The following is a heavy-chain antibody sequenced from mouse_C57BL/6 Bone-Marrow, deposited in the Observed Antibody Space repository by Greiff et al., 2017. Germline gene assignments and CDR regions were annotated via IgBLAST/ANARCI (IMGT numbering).Heavy chain of an antibody. Sequence: QVQLQQPGAELVKPGASVKMSCTASGYTFTSYWLTWVKQRPGQGLEWIGDIYPGSGSTNYNEKFKSKATLTVDTSSSTAYMQRSSLTSEDSAVYDCGGYGSSQFAYWGQGTLVTVSA. V-gene: IGHV1-55*01. J-gene: IGHJ3*01. D-gene: IGHD1-1*01. CDR1: GYTFTSYW. CDR3: GGYGSSQFAY. CDR2: IYPGSGST.